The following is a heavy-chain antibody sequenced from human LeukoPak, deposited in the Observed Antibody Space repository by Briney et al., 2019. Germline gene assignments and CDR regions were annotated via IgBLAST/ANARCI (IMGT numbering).Heavy chain of an antibody. V-gene: IGHV4-39*07. CDR3: ARTSIYYYDSSGYYSTNNWFDP. Sequence: PSETLSLTCAVSGGSMTTRNYYWGWIRQPPGKGLEWIGHKYYSGSTYYNPSLKSRVSISVDTTIYQFSLNLSSVTAADTAVYYCARTSIYYYDSSGYYSTNNWFDPWGQGTLVTVSS. CDR1: GGSMTTRNYY. D-gene: IGHD3-22*01. J-gene: IGHJ5*02. CDR2: KYYSGST.